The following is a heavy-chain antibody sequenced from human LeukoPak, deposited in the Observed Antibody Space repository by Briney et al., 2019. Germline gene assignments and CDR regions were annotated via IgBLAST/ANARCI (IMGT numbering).Heavy chain of an antibody. Sequence: SETLSLTCTVSGGSISSGGYYWSWIRQHPGKGLEWIGYIYYSGSTYYNPSLKSRVTISVDTSKNQFSLKLSSVTAADTAVYYCARTFRLRGYFQHWGQGTLVTVSS. D-gene: IGHD3-10*01. CDR2: IYYSGST. J-gene: IGHJ1*01. CDR3: ARTFRLRGYFQH. CDR1: GGSISSGGYY. V-gene: IGHV4-31*03.